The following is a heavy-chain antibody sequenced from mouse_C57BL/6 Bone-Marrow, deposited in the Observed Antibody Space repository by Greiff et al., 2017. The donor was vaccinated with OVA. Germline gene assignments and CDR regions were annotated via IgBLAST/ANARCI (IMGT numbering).Heavy chain of an antibody. Sequence: QVQLQESGAELARPGASVKMSCKASGYTFTSYTMHWVKQRPGQGLEWIGYINPSSGYTKYNQKFKDKATLTADKSSSTAYMQLSSLTSEDAAVYYCAKAGYSLFAYWGQGTLVTVSA. J-gene: IGHJ3*01. CDR1: GYTFTSYT. CDR2: INPSSGYT. CDR3: AKAGYSLFAY. D-gene: IGHD2-3*01. V-gene: IGHV1-4*01.